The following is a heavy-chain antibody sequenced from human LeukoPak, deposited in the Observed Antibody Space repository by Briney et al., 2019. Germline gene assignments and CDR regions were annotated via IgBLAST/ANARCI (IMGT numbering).Heavy chain of an antibody. Sequence: GGSLRLSCAASGFTFSSYAMSWVRQAPGKGLEWVSAISGSGGSTYYADSVKGRFTISRDNSKNTLYLQMNSLRAEDTAVYYCAKDARVMAVAADTGDAFDIWGQGTMVTVPS. CDR2: ISGSGGST. CDR1: GFTFSSYA. J-gene: IGHJ3*02. V-gene: IGHV3-23*01. D-gene: IGHD2-15*01. CDR3: AKDARVMAVAADTGDAFDI.